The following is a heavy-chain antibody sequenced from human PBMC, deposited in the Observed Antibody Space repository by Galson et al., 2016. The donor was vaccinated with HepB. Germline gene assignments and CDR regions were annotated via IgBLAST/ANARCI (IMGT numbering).Heavy chain of an antibody. CDR1: GDSVSSNTAS. J-gene: IGHJ4*02. CDR3: TRDFDY. CDR2: TYYRSKWIN. V-gene: IGHV6-1*01. Sequence: CAISGDSVSSNTASWNWIRQSPSRGFEWLGRTYYRSKWINEYAVSVKIRIIINPDTSENQISLQLNSVTPEDTAVYYCTRDFDYWGQGTLVTVSS.